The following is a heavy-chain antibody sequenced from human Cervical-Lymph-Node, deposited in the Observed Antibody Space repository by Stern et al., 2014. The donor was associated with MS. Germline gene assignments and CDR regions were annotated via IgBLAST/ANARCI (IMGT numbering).Heavy chain of an antibody. CDR1: GGTFSKFP. CDR3: ALSSETSDRWYSLGYDL. CDR2: IFPVFGTP. Sequence: EQLVESGADVTKPGSSVKVSCKASGGTFSKFPSSWVRQAPGQGLEWMGGIFPVFGTPTCAQEFRGRVTITADVSTSTVYMELSSLRSDDTAVYYCALSSETSDRWYSLGYDLWGQGTLVTVSS. D-gene: IGHD6-13*01. V-gene: IGHV1-69*01. J-gene: IGHJ5*02.